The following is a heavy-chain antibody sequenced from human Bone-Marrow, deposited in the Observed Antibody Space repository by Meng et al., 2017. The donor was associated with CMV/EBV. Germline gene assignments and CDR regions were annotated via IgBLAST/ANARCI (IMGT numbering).Heavy chain of an antibody. CDR2: IYYSGST. CDR1: GGSISSSSYY. D-gene: IGHD3-3*01. J-gene: IGHJ4*02. CDR3: ARVYDFWSGYLDY. Sequence: SETLSLTCTVSGGSISSSSYYWGWIRQPPGKVLEWIGSIYYSGSTYYNPSLKSRVTISVDTSKTQFSLKLSSVTAADTAVYYCARVYDFWSGYLDYWGQGTLVTVSS. V-gene: IGHV4-39*07.